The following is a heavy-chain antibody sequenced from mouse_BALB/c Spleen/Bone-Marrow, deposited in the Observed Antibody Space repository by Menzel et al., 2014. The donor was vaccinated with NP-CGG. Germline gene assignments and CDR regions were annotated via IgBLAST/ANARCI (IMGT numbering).Heavy chain of an antibody. D-gene: IGHD1-1*01. CDR3: ARLNYYGNLFV. J-gene: IGHJ1*01. CDR1: GFDFSRYW. V-gene: IGHV4-1*02. Sequence: EVKVVESGGGLVQPGGPLKLSCAASGFDFSRYWMSWVRQAPGKGLEWIGEINPHSSTINYTPSLKDKFIISRDNAKNTLYLQMSKVRSEDTALYYCARLNYYGNLFVWGAGTTVTVSS. CDR2: INPHSSTI.